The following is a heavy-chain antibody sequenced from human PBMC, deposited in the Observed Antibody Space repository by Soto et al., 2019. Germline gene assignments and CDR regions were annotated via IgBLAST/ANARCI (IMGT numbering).Heavy chain of an antibody. Sequence: QVQVVQSGAEVKKPGASVKVSCKASGYSFTNYGISWVRQAPGQGLEWMGWVSAYNGNTNYAQKFQGRVTMTTDTTTTTAYRELRSLRSDDTAVYSCARRGYGSGICFDYWGRGTLVTVSS. CDR3: ARRGYGSGICFDY. D-gene: IGHD3-10*01. CDR1: GYSFTNYG. V-gene: IGHV1-18*01. CDR2: VSAYNGNT. J-gene: IGHJ4*02.